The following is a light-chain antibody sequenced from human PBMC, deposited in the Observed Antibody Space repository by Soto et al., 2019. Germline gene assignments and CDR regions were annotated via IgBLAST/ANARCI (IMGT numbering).Light chain of an antibody. J-gene: IGLJ2*01. V-gene: IGLV4-69*01. CDR1: SGHSSYA. Sequence: QLVLTQSPSASASLGASVKLTCTLSSGHSSYAIAWHQQQPEKDPRYLMKLNSDGSHSKGDGIPDRFSGSSSGAERYLTISSRQSEDEADYYCQTWVSGSGVFGGGTKLTVL. CDR2: LNSDGSH. CDR3: QTWVSGSGV.